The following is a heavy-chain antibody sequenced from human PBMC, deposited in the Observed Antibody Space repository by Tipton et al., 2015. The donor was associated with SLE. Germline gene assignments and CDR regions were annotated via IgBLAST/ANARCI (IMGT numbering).Heavy chain of an antibody. CDR3: ARLRYYYDTSGFYFDY. D-gene: IGHD3-22*01. CDR1: SGYN. J-gene: IGHJ4*02. Sequence: SGYNMNWVRQPPGKGLEWIGSIYYSGSTYYNPSLKSRVTISVDTSKNRFSLKLNSVTAADTAVYFCARLRYYYDTSGFYFDYWGQGTLVTVSS. V-gene: IGHV4-39*01. CDR2: IYYSGST.